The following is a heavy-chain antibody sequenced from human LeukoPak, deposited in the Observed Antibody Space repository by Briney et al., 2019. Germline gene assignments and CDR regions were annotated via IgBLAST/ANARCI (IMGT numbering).Heavy chain of an antibody. J-gene: IGHJ4*02. CDR1: GFPFSSYW. CDR3: AREPINDSGYFDY. Sequence: GGSLRLSCVASGFPFSSYWMTWVRQAPGKGLEWVANIKQDGSKKSYVDSVKGRFTISRDNAKNSLYLQMNSLRVEDMAVYYCAREPINDSGYFDYWGQGTLVTVSS. V-gene: IGHV3-7*03. CDR2: IKQDGSKK. D-gene: IGHD1-1*01.